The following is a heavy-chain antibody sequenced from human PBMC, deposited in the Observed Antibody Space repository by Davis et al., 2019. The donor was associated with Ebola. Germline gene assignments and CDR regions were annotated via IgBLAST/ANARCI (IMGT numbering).Heavy chain of an antibody. V-gene: IGHV3-64D*08. CDR2: ISSNGGST. CDR1: GFTFSSYA. J-gene: IGHJ5*02. D-gene: IGHD4-17*01. Sequence: GESLKISCAASGFTFSSYAMHWVRQAPGKGLEYVSAISSNGGSTYYADSVKGRFTISRDNSKNTLYLQMSSLRAEDTAVYYCARDLTTVTSDWFDPWGQGTLVTVSS. CDR3: ARDLTTVTSDWFDP.